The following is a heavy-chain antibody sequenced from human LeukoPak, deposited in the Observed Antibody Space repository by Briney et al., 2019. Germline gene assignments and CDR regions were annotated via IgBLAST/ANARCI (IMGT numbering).Heavy chain of an antibody. CDR2: INHSGST. CDR1: GGSFSGYY. V-gene: IGHV4-34*01. Sequence: SETLSLTCAVYGGSFSGYYWSWIRQPPGKGLEWIGEINHSGSTNYNPSLKSRVTISVDTSKNQFSLKLSSVTAADTAVYYCARGRRLGIAARPRGWFDPWGQGTLVTVSS. D-gene: IGHD6-6*01. J-gene: IGHJ5*02. CDR3: ARGRRLGIAARPRGWFDP.